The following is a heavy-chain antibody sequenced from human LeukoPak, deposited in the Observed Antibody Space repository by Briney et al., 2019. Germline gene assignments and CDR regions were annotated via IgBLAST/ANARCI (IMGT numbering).Heavy chain of an antibody. Sequence: HPGGSLRLSCAASGFTFSSYAMSWVRQAPGKGLEWVSGISGSGGSTHYADSVKGRFTISRDNSRNTLYLQMNSLRAEDTAVYYCAKDLALGYFDYWGQGTLVTVSS. CDR2: ISGSGGST. CDR3: AKDLALGYFDY. CDR1: GFTFSSYA. V-gene: IGHV3-23*01. J-gene: IGHJ4*02.